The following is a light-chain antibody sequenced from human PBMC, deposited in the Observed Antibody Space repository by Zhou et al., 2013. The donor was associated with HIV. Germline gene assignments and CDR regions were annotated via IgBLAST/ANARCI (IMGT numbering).Light chain of an antibody. CDR3: QQYYSDLWT. CDR1: QGINRW. V-gene: IGKV1-12*01. Sequence: DIQMTQSPSSVSAFVGDRVIITCRASQGINRWLAWFQQRPGQAPKLLIYDASSLQGGVPSRFSGSGSGTDFTLTIDCLQSEDFATYYCQQYYSDLWTFGQGTKVEIK. CDR2: DAS. J-gene: IGKJ1*01.